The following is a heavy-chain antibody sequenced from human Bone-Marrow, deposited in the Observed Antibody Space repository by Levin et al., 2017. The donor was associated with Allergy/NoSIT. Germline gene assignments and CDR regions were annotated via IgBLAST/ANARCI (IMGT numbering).Heavy chain of an antibody. D-gene: IGHD5-24*01. Sequence: GESLKISCAASGFTFSDYYMSWIRQAPGRGLEWFSYISSSAYNIHYADSVRGRFTISRDNAKNSLYLQMNSLRAEDTAVYYCARDNRARRDGNNYCLDYWGQGTLVTVSS. V-gene: IGHV3-11*01. CDR3: ARDNRARRDGNNYCLDY. CDR2: ISSSAYNI. CDR1: GFTFSDYY. J-gene: IGHJ4*02.